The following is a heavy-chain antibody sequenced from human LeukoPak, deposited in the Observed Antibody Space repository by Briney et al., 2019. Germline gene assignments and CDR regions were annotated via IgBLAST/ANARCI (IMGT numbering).Heavy chain of an antibody. CDR2: IIHSGST. CDR1: GGSFSGYY. Sequence: SETLSLTCAVYGGSFSGYYWSWIRQPPGKGLEWIGEIIHSGSTNYNPSLKSRVTISVDTSENQFSLKLSSVTAADTAVYYCARSTPSIAALDYWGQGTLVTVSS. CDR3: ARSTPSIAALDY. J-gene: IGHJ4*02. D-gene: IGHD6-6*01. V-gene: IGHV4-34*12.